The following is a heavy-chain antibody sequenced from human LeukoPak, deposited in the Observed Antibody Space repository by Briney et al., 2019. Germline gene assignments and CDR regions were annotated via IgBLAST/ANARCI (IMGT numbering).Heavy chain of an antibody. CDR2: IYSGGRT. CDR3: ARLFQYYYGKSGHFDY. J-gene: IGHJ4*02. Sequence: PGGSLRLSCAASGFTVSSNYMSWVRQAPGKGLEWVSVIYSGGRTYYADSVKGRFTISRDNSKNTLYLQMNSLRAEDTAVYYCARLFQYYYGKSGHFDYWGQGTLVTVSS. V-gene: IGHV3-53*01. D-gene: IGHD3-10*01. CDR1: GFTVSSNY.